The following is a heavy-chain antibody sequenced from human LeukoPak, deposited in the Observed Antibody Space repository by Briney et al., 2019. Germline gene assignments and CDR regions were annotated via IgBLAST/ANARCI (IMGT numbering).Heavy chain of an antibody. D-gene: IGHD3-16*01. CDR3: ARGGNAFDI. V-gene: IGHV3-21*01. Sequence: GGSLRLSCAASGFTFSTYNMNWVRQAPGKGLEWVSSITSSSIHTFYADSVKGRFTISRDNAKNSLYLQMNSLRAEDTAVYYCARGGNAFDIWGQGTMVTVSS. CDR2: ITSSSIHT. CDR1: GFTFSTYN. J-gene: IGHJ3*02.